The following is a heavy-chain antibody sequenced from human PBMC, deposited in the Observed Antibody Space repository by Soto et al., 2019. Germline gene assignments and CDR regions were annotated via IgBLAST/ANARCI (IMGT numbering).Heavy chain of an antibody. CDR1: GYTFTSYG. CDR3: DRVLPPFDP. V-gene: IGHV1-18*01. Sequence: QVQLVQSGAEVKKPGASVKVSCKASGYTFTSYGISWVRQAPGQGLEWMGWINAYNGNTNYAQKLQGRVTMTTDTTTRTAYMELRSLISDDTAVDYCDRVLPPFDPWGHGTLVTVSS. J-gene: IGHJ5*02. CDR2: INAYNGNT.